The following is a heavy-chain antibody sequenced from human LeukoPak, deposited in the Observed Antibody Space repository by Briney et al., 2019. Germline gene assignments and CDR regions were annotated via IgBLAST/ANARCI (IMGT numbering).Heavy chain of an antibody. J-gene: IGHJ4*02. V-gene: IGHV4-59*01. CDR3: ARCRGDCPIDY. CDR2: IYYSGST. CDR1: GGSISSYY. Sequence: SETLSLTCTVSGGSISSYYWSWIRHPPGKGLEWIGYIYYSGSTNYNPSLKSRVTISVDTSKNQFSLKLSSVTAADTAVYYCARCRGDCPIDYWGQGTLVTVSS. D-gene: IGHD2-21*02.